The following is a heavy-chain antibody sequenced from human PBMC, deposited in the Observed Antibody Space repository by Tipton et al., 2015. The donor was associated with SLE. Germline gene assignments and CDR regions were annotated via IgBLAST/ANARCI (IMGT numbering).Heavy chain of an antibody. V-gene: IGHV4-34*01. CDR1: GGSISSYY. Sequence: TLSLTCTVSGGSISSYYWSWIRQPPGKGLEWIGEINYSGSTNYNPSLKSRVTISIGTSKNQLSLILSSVTAADTAVYYCARGVAHFYDSGSFDIWGQGTLVTVSS. J-gene: IGHJ3*02. CDR2: INYSGST. D-gene: IGHD2/OR15-2a*01. CDR3: ARGVAHFYDSGSFDI.